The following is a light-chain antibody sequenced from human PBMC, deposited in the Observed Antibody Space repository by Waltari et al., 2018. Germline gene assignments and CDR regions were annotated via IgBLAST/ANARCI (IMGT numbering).Light chain of an antibody. CDR2: GHD. CDR1: SLRRYY. CDR3: LSRDSSSTRV. J-gene: IGLJ3*02. Sequence: SSELPQAPAVSVALGQTVRITCQGDSLRRYYASWYQPRPGQAPFLVLYGHDNRPSGIPDRFSGSTSGNTASLTITRAQAEDAGVYYCLSRDSSSTRVFGGGTTLTV. V-gene: IGLV3-19*01.